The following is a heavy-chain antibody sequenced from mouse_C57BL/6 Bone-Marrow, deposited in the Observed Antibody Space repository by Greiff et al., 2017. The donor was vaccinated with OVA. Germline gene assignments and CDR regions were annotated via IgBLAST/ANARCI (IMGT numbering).Heavy chain of an antibody. V-gene: IGHV1-81*01. D-gene: IGHD1-1*01. J-gene: IGHJ4*01. CDR3: ARSCEGPYYGSSWNY. CDR1: GYTFTSYG. Sequence: QVQLQQSGAELARPGASVKLSCKASGYTFTSYGISWVKQRTGQGLEWIGEIYPRSGNTYYNEKFKGKATLTADKSSSTAYMELRSLTSEDSAVYFCARSCEGPYYGSSWNYWGQGTSVTVSS. CDR2: IYPRSGNT.